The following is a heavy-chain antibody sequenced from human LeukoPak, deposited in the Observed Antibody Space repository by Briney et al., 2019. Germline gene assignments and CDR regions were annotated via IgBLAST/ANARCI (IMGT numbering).Heavy chain of an antibody. CDR3: AVAGDFGDNSALDY. D-gene: IGHD4-23*01. J-gene: IGHJ4*02. V-gene: IGHV1-24*01. Sequence: GASVKVSCKISGSSVSDLAMHWVRHSPRKGLEWMGGYDPEEAEIIYAQQFQGSVTMTEDTSADTAYMELRNLRSEDTAVYYCAVAGDFGDNSALDYWAQGTLVTVSS. CDR1: GSSVSDLA. CDR2: YDPEEAEI.